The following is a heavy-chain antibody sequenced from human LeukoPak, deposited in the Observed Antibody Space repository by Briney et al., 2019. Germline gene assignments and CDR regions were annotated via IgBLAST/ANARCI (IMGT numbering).Heavy chain of an antibody. CDR1: GGTFSSYA. V-gene: IGHV1-69*04. J-gene: IGHJ4*02. CDR3: ARDRLGFYYDSSNSVDY. D-gene: IGHD3-22*01. Sequence: ASVKVSCKASGGTFSSYAISWVRQAPGQGLEWMGRIIPILGIANYAQKFQGRVTITADKSTSTAYMELSSLRSEDTAVYYCARDRLGFYYDSSNSVDYWGQGTLVTVSS. CDR2: IIPILGIA.